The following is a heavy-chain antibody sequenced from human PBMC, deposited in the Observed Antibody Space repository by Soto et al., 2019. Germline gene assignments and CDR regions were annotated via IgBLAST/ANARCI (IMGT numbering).Heavy chain of an antibody. J-gene: IGHJ6*02. V-gene: IGHV4-31*03. D-gene: IGHD3-3*01. CDR2: IYYSGST. Sequence: SETLSLTCTVSGGSISSGGYYWSWIRQHPGKGLEWIGYIYYSGSTYYNPSLKSRVTISVDTSKNQNSMKLSSVTAADTAVYYFARHETVTIFGVVTPSHGMDVWGQGTTVTVSS. CDR3: ARHETVTIFGVVTPSHGMDV. CDR1: GGSISSGGYY.